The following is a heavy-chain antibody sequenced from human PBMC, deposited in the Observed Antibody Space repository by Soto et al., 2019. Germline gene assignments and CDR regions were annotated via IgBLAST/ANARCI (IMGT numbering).Heavy chain of an antibody. D-gene: IGHD3-10*01. V-gene: IGHV3-23*01. CDR3: ANSRVSMVRGLIIIPNY. J-gene: IGHJ4*02. Sequence: GGSLRLSCAASGFPFTGYAMSWDRQAPGKGLEWVSAISGHGDATFYADSVKGRFTISRDNSKNTLYLHMNSLRAEDTALYYCANSRVSMVRGLIIIPNYWGQGTLVTVSS. CDR1: GFPFTGYA. CDR2: ISGHGDAT.